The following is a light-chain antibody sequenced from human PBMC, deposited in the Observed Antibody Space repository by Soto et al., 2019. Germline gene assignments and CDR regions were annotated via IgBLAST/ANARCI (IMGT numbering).Light chain of an antibody. CDR1: QSISSSY. V-gene: IGKV3-20*01. CDR2: DAS. CDR3: QQYGSSPRT. J-gene: IGKJ1*01. Sequence: EIVLTQSPGTLSLSPGERATLSCRASQSISSSYLAWYQQKPGQAPRLLSYDASSSATGIPDRFSGSGSGTDFTLTISRLEPEDFAVYYCQQYGSSPRTFGQGTKVEIK.